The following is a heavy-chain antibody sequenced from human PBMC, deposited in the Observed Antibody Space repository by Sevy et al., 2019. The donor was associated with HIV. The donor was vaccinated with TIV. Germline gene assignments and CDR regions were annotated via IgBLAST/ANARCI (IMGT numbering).Heavy chain of an antibody. CDR2: IYYSGST. V-gene: IGHV4-59*13. CDR3: ARINTYYDFWSGYYPGYYYYGMDV. J-gene: IGHJ6*02. CDR1: GGSISSYY. D-gene: IGHD3-3*01. Sequence: SETLSLTCTVSGGSISSYYWSWIRQPPGKGLEWIGYIYYSGSTNYNPSLKSRVTISVDTSKNQFSLQLSSVTAADTAVYYCARINTYYDFWSGYYPGYYYYGMDVWGQGTTVTVSS.